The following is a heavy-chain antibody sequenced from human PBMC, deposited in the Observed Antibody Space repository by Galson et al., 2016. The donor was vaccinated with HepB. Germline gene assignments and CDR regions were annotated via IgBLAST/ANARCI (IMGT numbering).Heavy chain of an antibody. D-gene: IGHD5-12*01. CDR2: IHYRGTT. CDR3: ARDRRVATTHFFYFGMDV. J-gene: IGHJ6*04. V-gene: IGHV4-31*02. Sequence: QRPGKGLEWIGCIHYRGTTYYDPSLRSRVTISLDTSKNQFSLNLTSVTAADTAVYYCARDRRVATTHFFYFGMDVWDRGTTVTVSS.